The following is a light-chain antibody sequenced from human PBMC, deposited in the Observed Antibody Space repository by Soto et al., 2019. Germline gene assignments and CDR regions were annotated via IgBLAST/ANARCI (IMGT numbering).Light chain of an antibody. J-gene: IGKJ1*01. Sequence: EIVLTQSPATLSLSPGERATLSCRASQSIGLDIAWYQHKPGQAPRLLIYGGSSRATGIPVRFSGSGSETDFTLTITRLEPEDFAVYYCQQYSSSRTFGQGTKVDIK. CDR3: QQYSSSRT. V-gene: IGKV3-20*01. CDR2: GGS. CDR1: QSIGLD.